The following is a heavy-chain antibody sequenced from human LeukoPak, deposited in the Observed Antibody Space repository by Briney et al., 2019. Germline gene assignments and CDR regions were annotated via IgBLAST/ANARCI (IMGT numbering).Heavy chain of an antibody. Sequence: GASVKVSCKVSGYTLTELSMHWVRQAPGKGLEWMGGFDPEDGETIYAQKFQGRVTMTTDTSTSTAYMELRSLRSDDTAVYYCARGWHLWFGESPFDPWGQGTLVTVSS. D-gene: IGHD3-10*01. V-gene: IGHV1-24*01. CDR1: GYTLTELS. CDR3: ARGWHLWFGESPFDP. J-gene: IGHJ5*02. CDR2: FDPEDGET.